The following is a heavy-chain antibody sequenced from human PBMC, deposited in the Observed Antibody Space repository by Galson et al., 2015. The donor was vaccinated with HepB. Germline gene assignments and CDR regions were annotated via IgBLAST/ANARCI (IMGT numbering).Heavy chain of an antibody. CDR3: ARDSRLELQLNNYYSYGMDV. Sequence: SVKVSCKASGYDFNKYGLSWVRQAPGQGLEWMGWVSGYDGCANYAPKFQGRVTMTTQTSTGTAFMEMRSLRSDDTAVYYCARDSRLELQLNNYYSYGMDVWGQGTAVVVS. CDR2: VSGYDGCA. V-gene: IGHV1-18*01. CDR1: GYDFNKYG. D-gene: IGHD1-7*01. J-gene: IGHJ6*02.